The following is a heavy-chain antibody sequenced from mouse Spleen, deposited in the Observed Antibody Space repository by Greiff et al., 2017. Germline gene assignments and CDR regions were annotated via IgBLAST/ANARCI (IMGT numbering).Heavy chain of an antibody. CDR1: GFNIKDYY. D-gene: IGHD1-2*01. V-gene: IGHV14-2*01. CDR3: ALEQPSTGTLYGYYFDY. CDR2: IDPEDGET. J-gene: IGHJ2*01. Sequence: DVQLQESGAELVKPGASVKLSCTASGFNIKDYYMHWVKQRTEQGLEWIGRIDPEDGETKYAPKFQGKATITADTSSNTAYLQLSSLTSEDTAVYYCALEQPSTGTLYGYYFDYWGQGTTLTVSS.